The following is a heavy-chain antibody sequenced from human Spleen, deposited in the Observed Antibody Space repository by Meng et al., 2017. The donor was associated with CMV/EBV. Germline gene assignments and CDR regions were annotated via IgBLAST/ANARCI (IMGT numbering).Heavy chain of an antibody. CDR3: ARGVAESLGWEMGY. D-gene: IGHD1-26*01. V-gene: IGHV3-74*03. CDR1: GFTRRSYW. CDR2: IDSDGRDI. Sequence: VQLVTSWGGVVEPGGALSLSCTVSGFTRRSYWMHWVRQAPGKGLEWVSRIDSDGRDITYADSVRGRFTISRDDAKNTLYLQMNSLRVEDTAVYYCARGVAESLGWEMGYWGQGTLVTVSS. J-gene: IGHJ4*02.